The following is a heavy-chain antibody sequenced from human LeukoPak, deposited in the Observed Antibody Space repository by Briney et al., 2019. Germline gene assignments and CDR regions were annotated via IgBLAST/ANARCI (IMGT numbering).Heavy chain of an antibody. V-gene: IGHV4-34*01. CDR3: ARERTEGATPNDY. D-gene: IGHD1-26*01. Sequence: SETLSLTCAVYGGSFSGYYWCWIRQPPGKGLEWIGEINHSGSTNYNPSPKSRVTISVDTSKNKFSLKLSSVTAADTAVYYCARERTEGATPNDYWGQGTLVTVSS. J-gene: IGHJ4*02. CDR2: INHSGST. CDR1: GGSFSGYY.